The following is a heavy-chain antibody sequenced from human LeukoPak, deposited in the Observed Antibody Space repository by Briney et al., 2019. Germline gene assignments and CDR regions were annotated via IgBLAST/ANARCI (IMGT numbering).Heavy chain of an antibody. CDR1: GGSITQTNY. Sequence: PSGTLSLTCDVSGGSITQTNYWTWVRQPPGKGLEWIGEVNLQGSTNYNPSLMRRVAISVDTSANHVSLQLTSVTAADTAVYYCAREDYCGGGSCYSGYFQHWGQGTLVTVSS. CDR3: AREDYCGGGSCYSGYFQH. D-gene: IGHD2-15*01. V-gene: IGHV4-4*02. CDR2: VNLQGST. J-gene: IGHJ1*01.